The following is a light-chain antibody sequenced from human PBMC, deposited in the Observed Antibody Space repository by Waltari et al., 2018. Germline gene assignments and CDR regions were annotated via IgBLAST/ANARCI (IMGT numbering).Light chain of an antibody. V-gene: IGLV1-47*01. CDR1: NSNIGTNF. CDR3: AAWDDSLSGQVL. J-gene: IGLJ2*01. Sequence: QSVLTQPPSASGTPGQRVTIPCSGSNSNIGTNFLYWYPQRAGTAPKLHVYRDDQRPSGVPDRFSGSKSGTSASLAITGLRSDDEADYYCAAWDDSLSGQVLFGGGTKLTVL. CDR2: RDD.